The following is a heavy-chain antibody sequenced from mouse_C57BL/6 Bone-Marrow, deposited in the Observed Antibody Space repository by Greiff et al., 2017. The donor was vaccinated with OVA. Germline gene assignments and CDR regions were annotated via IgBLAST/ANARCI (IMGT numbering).Heavy chain of an antibody. CDR2: INPNNGGT. J-gene: IGHJ4*01. CDR1: GYTFTDYN. V-gene: IGHV1-18*01. CDR3: ARLDYCSSLYYYAMDY. Sequence: VQLKESGPELVKPGASVKIPCKASGYTFTDYNMDWVKQSHGKSLEWIGDINPNNGGTIYNQKFKGKATLTVDKSSSTAYMELRSLTSEDTAVYYCARLDYCSSLYYYAMDYWGQGTSVTVSS. D-gene: IGHD1-1*01.